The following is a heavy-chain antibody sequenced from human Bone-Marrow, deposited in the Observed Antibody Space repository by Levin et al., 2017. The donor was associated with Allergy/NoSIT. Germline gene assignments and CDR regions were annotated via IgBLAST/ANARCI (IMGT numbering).Heavy chain of an antibody. D-gene: IGHD6-19*01. Sequence: GGSLRLSCAASGFTFSTYVMNWVRQAPGRGLEWVASISSTSTYIFYADSVKGRFTISRDNAKNSLYLQINSLRVEDTAVYYCAPLGVAELFDYWGQGTLVTVSS. V-gene: IGHV3-21*01. CDR2: ISSTSTYI. J-gene: IGHJ4*02. CDR1: GFTFSTYV. CDR3: APLGVAELFDY.